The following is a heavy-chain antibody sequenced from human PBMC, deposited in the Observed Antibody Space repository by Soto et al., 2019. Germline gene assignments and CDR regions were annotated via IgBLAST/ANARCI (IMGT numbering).Heavy chain of an antibody. D-gene: IGHD3-16*01. Sequence: GGTLRLSCTTSGFTFGDYALSWVRQAPGKGLEWVGFIRRNAYGGTTDYAASVKGRFTISRDDSKSIAYLQMNSLRTEDTALYYCTRASSLDFDFWGQGTLVTVSS. CDR2: IRRNAYGGTT. CDR1: GFTFGDYA. CDR3: TRASSLDFDF. V-gene: IGHV3-49*04. J-gene: IGHJ4*02.